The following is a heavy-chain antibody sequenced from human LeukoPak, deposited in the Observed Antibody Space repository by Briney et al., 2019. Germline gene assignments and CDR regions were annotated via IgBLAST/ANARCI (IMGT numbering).Heavy chain of an antibody. V-gene: IGHV4-59*01. CDR3: ARVGRNCSSTSCYRPYYYGMDV. D-gene: IGHD2-2*01. Sequence: SETLSLTCPVSGGSISSYYWSWIRQPPGKGLEWIGYIYYSGSTNYNPSLKSRVTISVDTSKNQFSLKLSSVTAADTAVYYCARVGRNCSSTSCYRPYYYGMDVWGQGTTVTVSS. CDR2: IYYSGST. CDR1: GGSISSYY. J-gene: IGHJ6*02.